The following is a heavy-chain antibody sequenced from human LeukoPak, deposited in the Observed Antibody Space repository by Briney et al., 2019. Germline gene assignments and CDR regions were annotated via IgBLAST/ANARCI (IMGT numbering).Heavy chain of an antibody. CDR3: ARGKTYYYDSSGYYGVHDAFDI. CDR1: GYSFTSYW. J-gene: IGHJ3*02. CDR2: IYPGDSGT. V-gene: IGHV5-51*01. D-gene: IGHD3-22*01. Sequence: GESLQISCKGSGYSFTSYWIGWVRQMPGKGLEWMGIIYPGDSGTRYSPSFQGQVTISADKSISTAYLQWSSLKASDTAMYYCARGKTYYYDSSGYYGVHDAFDIWGQGTMVTVSS.